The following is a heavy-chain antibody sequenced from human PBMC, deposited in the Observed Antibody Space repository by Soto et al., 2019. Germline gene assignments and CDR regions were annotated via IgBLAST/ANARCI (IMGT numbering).Heavy chain of an antibody. CDR2: ISYDGSNK. V-gene: IGHV3-30*18. J-gene: IGHJ4*02. CDR3: AKCFVGTAIDTPFFDS. CDR1: GFTFSSYG. Sequence: QVQLVESGGGVVQPGRSLRLSCAASGFTFSSYGMHWVRQAPGKGLEWVAVISYDGSNKYYADSVKGRFTISRDNSKNSQYLQMNSVSADDRAVYYCAKCFVGTAIDTPFFDSWGKGSLVTVSS. D-gene: IGHD5-18*01.